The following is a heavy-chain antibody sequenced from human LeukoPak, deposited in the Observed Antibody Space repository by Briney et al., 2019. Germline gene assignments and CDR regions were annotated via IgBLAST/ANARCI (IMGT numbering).Heavy chain of an antibody. CDR2: INHSGST. J-gene: IGHJ4*02. CDR1: GGSFSGCY. D-gene: IGHD5-18*01. Sequence: SETLSLTCAVYGGSFSGCYWSWIRQPPGKGLEWIGEINHSGSTNYNPSLKSRVTISVDTSKNQFSLKLSSVTAADTAVYCCARGHGVVYGYFFPYFDYWGQGTLVTVSS. V-gene: IGHV4-34*01. CDR3: ARGHGVVYGYFFPYFDY.